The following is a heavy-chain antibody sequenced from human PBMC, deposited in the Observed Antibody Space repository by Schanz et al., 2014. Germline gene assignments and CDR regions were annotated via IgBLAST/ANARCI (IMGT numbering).Heavy chain of an antibody. CDR3: AKDSTHIDIVLVPTAIDY. D-gene: IGHD2-2*01. J-gene: IGHJ4*02. CDR2: ISNDGSIK. CDR1: GFTFSSYA. Sequence: QVQLLQFGGGVVQPGRSLRLSCAASGFTFSSYAMHWVRQAPGKGLEWVARISNDGSIKYYADSVEGRFTISRDNSRNTLYLQMNSLRAEDTAVYYCAKDSTHIDIVLVPTAIDYWGQGTLVTVSS. V-gene: IGHV3-30-3*01.